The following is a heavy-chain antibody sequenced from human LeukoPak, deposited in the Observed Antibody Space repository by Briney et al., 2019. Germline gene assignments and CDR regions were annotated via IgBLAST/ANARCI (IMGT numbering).Heavy chain of an antibody. CDR2: ISYDGSNK. D-gene: IGHD6-13*01. V-gene: IGHV3-30*18. Sequence: GGSLRLSCAASGFTFSSYGMHWVRQAPGKGLEWVAVISYDGSNKYYADSVKGRFTISRDNSKNTLYLQMNSLRAEDTAAYYCAKDKRAWARSSRPLGYFDYWGQGTLVTVSS. CDR3: AKDKRAWARSSRPLGYFDY. J-gene: IGHJ4*02. CDR1: GFTFSSYG.